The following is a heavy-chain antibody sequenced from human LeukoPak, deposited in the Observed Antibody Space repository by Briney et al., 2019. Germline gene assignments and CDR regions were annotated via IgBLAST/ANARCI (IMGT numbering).Heavy chain of an antibody. V-gene: IGHV4-61*01. CDR1: GGSVSSNSNY. D-gene: IGHD5-12*01. J-gene: IGHJ5*02. CDR2: NTYFGSA. CDR3: ARDTPGGYDFWWFDP. Sequence: PSETLSLTCTVSGGSVSSNSNYWSWIRQPPGKGLEWIGYNTYFGSASYNPSLKSRVTISVDTSKNQFSLKLGSVTAADTAVYYCARDTPGGYDFWWFDPWGQGTLVTVSS.